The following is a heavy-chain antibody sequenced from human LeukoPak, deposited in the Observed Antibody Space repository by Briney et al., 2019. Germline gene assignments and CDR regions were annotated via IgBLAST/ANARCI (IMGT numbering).Heavy chain of an antibody. J-gene: IGHJ2*01. D-gene: IGHD1-1*01. CDR2: TSPDGSGT. Sequence: GGSLRPSCAASGFTFSSYWMHWVRQAPGKGLMWVSRTSPDGSGTVYADAVKGRFTISRDNAKNTLYLQMNSLTAEDTAVYYCARDVQVYWYFDLWGRGTLVTVSS. CDR3: ARDVQVYWYFDL. CDR1: GFTFSSYW. V-gene: IGHV3-74*01.